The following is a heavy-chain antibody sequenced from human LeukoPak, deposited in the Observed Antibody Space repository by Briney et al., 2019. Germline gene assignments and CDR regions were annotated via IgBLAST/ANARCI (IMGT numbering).Heavy chain of an antibody. CDR2: ISSSGSTI. J-gene: IGHJ1*01. Sequence: PGGSLRLSCAASGFTFSSYEMNWVRQAPGKGLEWVSYISSSGSTIYYADSVKGRFTISRDNAKNSLYLQMNSLRAEDTAVYYCARVYYYDSSGFQPWGQGTLVTVSS. CDR3: ARVYYYDSSGFQP. D-gene: IGHD3-22*01. V-gene: IGHV3-48*03. CDR1: GFTFSSYE.